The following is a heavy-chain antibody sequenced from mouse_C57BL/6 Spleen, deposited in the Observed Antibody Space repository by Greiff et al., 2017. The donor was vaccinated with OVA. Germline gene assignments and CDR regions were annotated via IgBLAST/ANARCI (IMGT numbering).Heavy chain of an antibody. V-gene: IGHV1-55*01. Sequence: VQLQQSGAELVKPGASVKMSCKASGYTFTSYWITWVKQRPGQGLEWIGDIYPSSGSTNYNEKFKSKATLTVDTSSSTAYMQLSSLTSEDSAVYYCARRGTRGYWYFDVWGTGTTVTVSS. D-gene: IGHD2-14*01. CDR3: ARRGTRGYWYFDV. J-gene: IGHJ1*03. CDR1: GYTFTSYW. CDR2: IYPSSGST.